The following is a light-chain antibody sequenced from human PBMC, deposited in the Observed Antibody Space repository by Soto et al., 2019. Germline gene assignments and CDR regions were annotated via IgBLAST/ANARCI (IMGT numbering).Light chain of an antibody. Sequence: QSVLTQPPSASGTPGQRVAMSCSGTSSNVGNNYVYWYQQIPGRAPKLLIHRNDQRPSGVPDRFSGSKSGTSASLAISGLRCEDEADYYCASWDDSLSGVVFGGGTKLTVL. CDR3: ASWDDSLSGVV. J-gene: IGLJ2*01. CDR2: RND. CDR1: SSNVGNNY. V-gene: IGLV1-47*01.